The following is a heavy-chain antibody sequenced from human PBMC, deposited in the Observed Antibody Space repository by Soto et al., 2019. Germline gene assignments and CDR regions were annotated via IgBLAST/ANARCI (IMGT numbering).Heavy chain of an antibody. CDR2: INPNTGNT. J-gene: IGHJ4*02. CDR3: ARAFRKVPGYSCGSFDS. CDR1: GYDFSSHD. Sequence: ASVKVSCKASGYDFSSHDINWVRQATGQGLEWMGWINPNTGNTGYAQKFQGRITMTRNTSINTAYMELSTLRSEDTAIYYCARAFRKVPGYSCGSFDSWGRGALVTVSS. V-gene: IGHV1-8*01. D-gene: IGHD5-18*01.